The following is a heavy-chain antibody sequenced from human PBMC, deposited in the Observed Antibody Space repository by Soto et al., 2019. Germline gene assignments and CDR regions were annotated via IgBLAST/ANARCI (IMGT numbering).Heavy chain of an antibody. CDR2: INPSDGTT. J-gene: IGHJ4*02. D-gene: IGHD1-1*01. V-gene: IGHV1-46*01. Sequence: QVQLVQSGPEVKKPGASVKVSCKASGYTFTSYFMQWVRQAPGQGLEWVGIINPSDGTTSYAQKFQGRVTXXRXTXXSTVYMDLSSLRSEDTAVYYCETSLQLRKGWAFDYWGQGTLVTVSS. CDR1: GYTFTSYF. CDR3: ETSLQLRKGWAFDY.